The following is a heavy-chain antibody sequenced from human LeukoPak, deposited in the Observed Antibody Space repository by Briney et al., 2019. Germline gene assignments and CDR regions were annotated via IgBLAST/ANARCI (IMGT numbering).Heavy chain of an antibody. CDR1: GGTFSSYA. CDR2: IIPIFGTA. J-gene: IGHJ1*01. Sequence: RASVTVSCKASGGTFSSYAISWVRQAPGQGLEWMGGIIPIFGTANYAQKFQGRVTITADESTSTAYMELSSLRSEDTAVYYCARTEQQLGIEYFQHWGQGTLVTVSS. CDR3: ARTEQQLGIEYFQH. D-gene: IGHD6-13*01. V-gene: IGHV1-69*13.